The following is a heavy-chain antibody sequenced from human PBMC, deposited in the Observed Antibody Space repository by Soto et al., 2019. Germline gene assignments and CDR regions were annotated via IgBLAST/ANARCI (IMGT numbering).Heavy chain of an antibody. CDR2: ISGSGGST. V-gene: IGHV3-23*01. CDR3: AKDRGAVYAIFYFDY. CDR1: GFTFSSYA. J-gene: IGHJ4*02. Sequence: EVQLLESGGGLVQPGGSLRLSCAASGFTFSSYAMSWVRQAPGKGLEWVSAISGSGGSTYYADSVKGRFTISRDNSKNPLYLQMNSLRAEDTAVYYCAKDRGAVYAIFYFDYWGQGTLVTVSS. D-gene: IGHD2-8*01.